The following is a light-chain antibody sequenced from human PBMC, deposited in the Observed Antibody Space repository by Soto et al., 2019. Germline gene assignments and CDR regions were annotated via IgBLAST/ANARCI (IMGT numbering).Light chain of an antibody. V-gene: IGKV3-15*01. CDR2: GAS. Sequence: EVVLTQSPATLSLSPGERATLSCRASQSVTKYLAWYQQKPGQALRLLIYGASTKATGIPARFSGSGSGTEFTLTISSLQSENFAVYYCLQYNTWPYTFGQGTKLEIK. CDR3: LQYNTWPYT. J-gene: IGKJ2*01. CDR1: QSVTKY.